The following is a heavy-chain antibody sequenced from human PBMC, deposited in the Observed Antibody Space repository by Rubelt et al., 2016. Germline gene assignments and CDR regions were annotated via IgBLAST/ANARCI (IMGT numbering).Heavy chain of an antibody. Sequence: EVQLLESGGGLVQPGGSLRLSCAASGFTFSSYAMSWVRQAPGKGLEWVSAISGSGGSTYYADSVKGRFTVSRDNSKNTLYLQMNSLRAEDTAVYYCAKPSYVWGSYRFGMDVWGKGTTVTVSS. D-gene: IGHD3-16*02. V-gene: IGHV3-23*01. J-gene: IGHJ6*04. CDR3: AKPSYVWGSYRFGMDV. CDR2: ISGSGGST. CDR1: GFTFSSYA.